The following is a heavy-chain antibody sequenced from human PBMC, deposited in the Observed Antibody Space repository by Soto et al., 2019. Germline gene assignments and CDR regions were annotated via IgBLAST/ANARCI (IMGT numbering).Heavy chain of an antibody. CDR1: GDTFTDYY. Sequence: QVQLMQSGAEVKKPGASVKVSCKASGDTFTDYYIHWVRQAPGQGLEWMGTVNPSGGHTTYAQHFLGRVTMNRVPSTSTLYMELTSLTSDDTAIYYCARGGHVVVVTAALDYWGQGTLVTVSS. J-gene: IGHJ4*02. CDR2: VNPSGGHT. D-gene: IGHD2-21*02. CDR3: ARGGHVVVVTAALDY. V-gene: IGHV1-46*01.